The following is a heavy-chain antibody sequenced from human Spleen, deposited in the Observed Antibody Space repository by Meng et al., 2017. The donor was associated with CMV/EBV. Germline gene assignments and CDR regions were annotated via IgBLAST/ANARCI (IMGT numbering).Heavy chain of an antibody. CDR3: VKGSNLYVAARPFQD. CDR2: MHHGGSV. CDR1: SYSISSGYY. D-gene: IGHD6-6*01. J-gene: IGHJ1*01. Sequence: GSLRLSCNVSSYSISSGYYWGWIRQPPGKGLEWIGSMHHGGSVFYSPSLRSRVTISLDTSKNQVSLNLYSVTAADTAVYYGVKGSNLYVAARPFQDWGRGTLVTVSS. V-gene: IGHV4-38-2*02.